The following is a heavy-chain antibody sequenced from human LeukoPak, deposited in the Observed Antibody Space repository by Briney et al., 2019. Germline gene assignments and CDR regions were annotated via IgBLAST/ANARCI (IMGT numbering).Heavy chain of an antibody. CDR3: ARGYDYGGYGMDV. CDR1: GYTFTGYY. J-gene: IGHJ6*02. D-gene: IGHD4-23*01. V-gene: IGHV1-2*02. Sequence: GASVKVSCKASGYTFTGYYMHWVRQAPGQGLEWMGWINPNSGGTNYAQKLQGRVTMTRDTSISTAYMELSRLRSDDTAVYYCARGYDYGGYGMDVWGQGTTVTVSS. CDR2: INPNSGGT.